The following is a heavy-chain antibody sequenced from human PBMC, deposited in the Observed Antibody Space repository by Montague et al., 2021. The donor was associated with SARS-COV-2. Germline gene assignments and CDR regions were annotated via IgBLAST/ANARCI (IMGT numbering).Heavy chain of an antibody. J-gene: IGHJ4*03. CDR3: ARGRIDVNMIVVVVAGASFYLDS. CDR2: ISPSEST. Sequence: SETLSLTCAVYGGSFSGYHLTWIRQSTSTGLESIGEISPSESTNYNPSLKSRITVSGDTCKNQFSLKLTSVTAADTAVYYCARGRIDVNMIVVVVAGASFYLDSWGKVTPVSVSS. V-gene: IGHV4-34*01. D-gene: IGHD3-22*01. CDR1: GGSFSGYH.